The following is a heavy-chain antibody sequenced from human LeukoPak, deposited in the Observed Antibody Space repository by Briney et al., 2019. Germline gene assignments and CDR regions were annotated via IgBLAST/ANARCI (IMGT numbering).Heavy chain of an antibody. CDR2: IIPIFGTA. CDR3: ARDLRDFWGGYRANYYYYYMDV. V-gene: IGHV1-69*05. J-gene: IGHJ6*03. Sequence: GASVKVSCKASGGTFSSYAISWVRQAPGQGLEWMGGIIPIFGTANYAQKFQGRVTITTDESTSTAYMELSSLRSEDTAVYYCARDLRDFWGGYRANYYYYYMDVWGKGTTVTVSS. D-gene: IGHD3-3*01. CDR1: GGTFSSYA.